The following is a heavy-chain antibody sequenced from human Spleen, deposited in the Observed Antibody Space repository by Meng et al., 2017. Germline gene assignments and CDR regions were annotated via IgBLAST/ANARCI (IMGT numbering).Heavy chain of an antibody. Sequence: ASVKVSCKASGYTFTGYYMHWVRQAPGQGLEWMGRINPNSGGTNYAQKFQGRVTMTRDTSISTAYMGLSRLGYDDTAVYYCARGSYYSDYWGQGTLVTVSS. CDR2: INPNSGGT. CDR1: GYTFTGYY. D-gene: IGHD3-10*01. J-gene: IGHJ4*02. V-gene: IGHV1-2*06. CDR3: ARGSYYSDY.